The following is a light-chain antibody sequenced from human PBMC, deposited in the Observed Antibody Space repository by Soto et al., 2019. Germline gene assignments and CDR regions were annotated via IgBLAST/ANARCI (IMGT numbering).Light chain of an antibody. CDR1: QSVSSSY. CDR2: NAS. V-gene: IGKV3-20*01. CDR3: QQYNNWPRT. Sequence: EIVLTQSPCTLSLSPGTRSTISCRASQSVSSSYLAWYQQKNGQAPRIXIYNASSRATGIPDRFSSSGYGTDVNLTISRLETEDFAVYYCQQYNNWPRTFGQGTKVDI. J-gene: IGKJ1*01.